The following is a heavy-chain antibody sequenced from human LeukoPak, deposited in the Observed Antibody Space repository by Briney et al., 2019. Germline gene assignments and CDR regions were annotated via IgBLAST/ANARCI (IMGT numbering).Heavy chain of an antibody. D-gene: IGHD1-26*01. CDR3: ARDPVGGSTIFDY. CDR1: GDSVSSNSAA. Sequence: SQTLSLTCAISGDSVSSNSAAWDWVRQSPSRGLEWLGRTYYRSKWYYDYAVAVKSRISINPDTSKNQFSLQLSSVTPEDTAVYYCARDPVGGSTIFDYWGQGTLVTVSS. J-gene: IGHJ4*02. V-gene: IGHV6-1*01. CDR2: TYYRSKWYY.